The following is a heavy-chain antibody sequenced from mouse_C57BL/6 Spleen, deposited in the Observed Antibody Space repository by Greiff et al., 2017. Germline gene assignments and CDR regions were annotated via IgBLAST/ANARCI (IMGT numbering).Heavy chain of an antibody. CDR3: ARITTDWYFDV. CDR1: GYTFTSYW. Sequence: QVQLQQPGAELVKPGASVKLSCKASGYTFTSYWMQWVKQRPGQGLEWIGEIDPSDSYNNYNQKFKGKATLTVDTSSSTAYMQLSSLTSEDSAVDYCARITTDWYFDVWGTGTTVTVSS. J-gene: IGHJ1*03. D-gene: IGHD1-1*01. V-gene: IGHV1-50*01. CDR2: IDPSDSYN.